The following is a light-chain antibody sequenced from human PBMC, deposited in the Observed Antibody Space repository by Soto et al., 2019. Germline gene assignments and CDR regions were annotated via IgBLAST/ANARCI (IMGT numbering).Light chain of an antibody. CDR1: QGINTW. CDR2: AAS. J-gene: IGKJ4*01. Sequence: DIQMTQSPSSVSASVGDRVSLTCRASQGINTWLAWYQQKPGEAPKLLISAASNLRSGVPSRFSGSGSGTDFTLTIISLQPEDFATYYCQQANSFPLTFGGGTKVEIK. CDR3: QQANSFPLT. V-gene: IGKV1-12*01.